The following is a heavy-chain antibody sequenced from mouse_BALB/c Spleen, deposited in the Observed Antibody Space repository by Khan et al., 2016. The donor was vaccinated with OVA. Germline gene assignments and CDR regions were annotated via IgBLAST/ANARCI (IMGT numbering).Heavy chain of an antibody. Sequence: EVKLLESGPGLVKPSQSLSLSCTVTGYSITSDYAWYWIRQFPGNKLEWMGLISYSGNPKYNPSLKSRISITRDTSKNQFFLQLKSVTTEDTATYYCARMYGGDFDYWGQGTTLTVSS. D-gene: IGHD2-10*02. CDR2: ISYSGNP. CDR1: GYSITSDYA. CDR3: ARMYGGDFDY. J-gene: IGHJ2*01. V-gene: IGHV3-2*02.